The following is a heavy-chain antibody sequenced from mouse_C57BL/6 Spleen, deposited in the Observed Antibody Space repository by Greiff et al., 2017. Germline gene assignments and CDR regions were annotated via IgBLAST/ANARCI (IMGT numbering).Heavy chain of an antibody. Sequence: QVKLQQPGAELVQPGASVKMSCKASGYTFTSSWITWVQQRPGQGLEWIGDIYPGSGSPNYHDTFKGKATLTVDTSTSTAYMQISSLTSEDSAVYYCARDLNTLVCDLWWGPGTTLTVSS. CDR1: GYTFTSSW. D-gene: IGHD1-1*01. CDR3: ARDLNTLVCDLW. CDR2: IYPGSGSP. V-gene: IGHV1-55*01. J-gene: IGHJ2*01.